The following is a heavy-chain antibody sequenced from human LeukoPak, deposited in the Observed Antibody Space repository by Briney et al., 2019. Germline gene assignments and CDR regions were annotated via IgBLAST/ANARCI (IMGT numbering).Heavy chain of an antibody. J-gene: IGHJ4*02. CDR3: TRNYVWGSYRYFDY. D-gene: IGHD3-16*02. Sequence: GGSLRLSCTASGFTFGDYAMSWVRQAPGKGLEWVGLIRSKAYGGTTESVVSVKGRFTISRDDSKSIAYLKMNSLKTEHTAVYYCTRNYVWGSYRYFDYWGQGTLVTVSS. CDR2: IRSKAYGGTT. V-gene: IGHV3-49*04. CDR1: GFTFGDYA.